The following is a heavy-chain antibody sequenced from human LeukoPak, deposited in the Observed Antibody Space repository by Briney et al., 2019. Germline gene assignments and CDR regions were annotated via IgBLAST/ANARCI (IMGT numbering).Heavy chain of an antibody. CDR1: GFIFSDYI. CDR2: ITSSSSYI. V-gene: IGHV3-21*01. J-gene: IGHJ3*02. Sequence: GGSLRLSCAASGFIFSDYIMNWVRQAPGKGLEWVSSITSSSSYIYYADSVKGRFTISRDNGKNSLYLQMNSLRAEDTAVYCCARDYYGYYAFDIWGQGTMVTVSS. D-gene: IGHD3-10*01. CDR3: ARDYYGYYAFDI.